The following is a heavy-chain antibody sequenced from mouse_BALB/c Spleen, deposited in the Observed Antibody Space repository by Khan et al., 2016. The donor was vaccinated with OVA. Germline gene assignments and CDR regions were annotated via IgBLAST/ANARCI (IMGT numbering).Heavy chain of an antibody. CDR2: INTYTGEP. J-gene: IGHJ4*01. CDR3: ARPPYFSYTLDH. CDR1: GYTFTNYG. Sequence: QIQLVQSGPELKTPGETAKISCKASGYTFTNYGMNWVKQSPGKALKWMGWINTYTGEPTYADDFKGRFAFSLETSASTAYLQINNLKNEDTATYFCARPPYFSYTLDHWGQGTSVTVSS. D-gene: IGHD2-10*01. V-gene: IGHV9-3-1*01.